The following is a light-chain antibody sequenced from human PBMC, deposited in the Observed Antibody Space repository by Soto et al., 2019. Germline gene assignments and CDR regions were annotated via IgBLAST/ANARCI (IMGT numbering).Light chain of an antibody. CDR1: QSVSSN. V-gene: IGKV3-15*01. J-gene: IGKJ4*01. CDR3: QQYNNWPPLT. Sequence: EIVMTQSPATLSVSPGERATLSCRASQSVSSNLAWYQQKPGQAPRLLIYAASTRATGIPTRFSGSRSGTEFTITISSLQSEDFAVYYCQQYNNWPPLTFGGGTKVEIK. CDR2: AAS.